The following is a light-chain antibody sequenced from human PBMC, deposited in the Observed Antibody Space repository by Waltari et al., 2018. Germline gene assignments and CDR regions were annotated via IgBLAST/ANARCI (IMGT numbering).Light chain of an antibody. J-gene: IGKJ3*01. V-gene: IGKV1-39*01. CDR1: QSISTY. CDR3: QQSYSTPQVT. Sequence: DIQMTQSPSSLSASVGDRITITCRASQSISTYLNWYQQRPGKAPNLLIYGAFSLQSGVPSRFSGSGSGTDFTLTISSLQPEDFATYYCQQSYSTPQVTFGPGTKVDIK. CDR2: GAF.